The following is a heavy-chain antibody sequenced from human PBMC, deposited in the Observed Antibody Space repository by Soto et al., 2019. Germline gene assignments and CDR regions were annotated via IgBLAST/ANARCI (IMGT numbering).Heavy chain of an antibody. CDR2: IIPMFATR. CDR3: ARARISMIVGGAYYYAMDA. D-gene: IGHD3-22*01. CDR1: AGTFSSYA. J-gene: IGHJ6*02. Sequence: QVQLVQSGAEVKKPGSSVKVSCKASAGTFSSYAMNWVRQAPGQGLEWMGGIIPMFATRNYAQKFQGRVTITAGXAXXXAXXELSSLRSEDTAVYYCARARISMIVGGAYYYAMDAWGQGTTVTVSS. V-gene: IGHV1-69*12.